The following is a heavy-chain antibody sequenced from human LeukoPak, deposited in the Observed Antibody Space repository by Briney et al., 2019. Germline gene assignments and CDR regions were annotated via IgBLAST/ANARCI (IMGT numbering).Heavy chain of an antibody. CDR1: GYSFTSYW. J-gene: IGHJ5*02. D-gene: IGHD3-10*01. Sequence: GESLKISCKGSGYSFTSYWIGWVRQMPGKGLEWMGIIYPGDSDTRYSPSFQGQVTISADKSISTAYLQWSSLKASDTAMYYCARGTALYYYGSGRQNWFDPWGQGTLVTVSS. V-gene: IGHV5-51*01. CDR2: IYPGDSDT. CDR3: ARGTALYYYGSGRQNWFDP.